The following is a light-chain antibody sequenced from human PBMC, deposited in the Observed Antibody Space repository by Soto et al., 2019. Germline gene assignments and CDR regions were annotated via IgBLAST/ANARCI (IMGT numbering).Light chain of an antibody. J-gene: IGLJ1*01. V-gene: IGLV2-14*01. CDR1: SSDVGGYNY. CDR2: DVS. CDR3: SSYTRSSTSYV. Sequence: QSALTQPASVSGSPGQSITISCTGTSSDVGGYNYVSWYQQHPGKAPKLMIYDVSNRPSGVSYRFSGSKSGNTASLSISGLQAEDEADYHCSSYTRSSTSYVFGTGTKVTVL.